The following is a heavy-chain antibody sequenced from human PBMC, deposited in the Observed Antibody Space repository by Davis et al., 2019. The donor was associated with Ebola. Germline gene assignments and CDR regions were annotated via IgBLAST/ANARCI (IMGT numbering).Heavy chain of an antibody. D-gene: IGHD5-12*01. V-gene: IGHV3-30-3*01. Sequence: PGGSLRLSCAASGITFTRYAMFWVRQAPGKGLELVSIISHDGYNKYYADSVKGRFTVSRDDSRNMLFLQVNSLRPEDTAVYYCATVGGDIVSGYGTGHYYAMDVWGQGTTVTVSS. CDR1: GITFTRYA. CDR2: ISHDGYNK. CDR3: ATVGGDIVSGYGTGHYYAMDV. J-gene: IGHJ6*02.